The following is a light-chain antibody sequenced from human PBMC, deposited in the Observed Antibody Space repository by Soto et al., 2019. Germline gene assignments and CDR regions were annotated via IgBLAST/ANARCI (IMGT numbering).Light chain of an antibody. J-gene: IGKJ4*01. Sequence: EIVMTQSPATLSVSPGERATLSCRASQSVINDYFAWYQQKPGQAPRLLIYGVSTRATGIPARFSGSGSGTEFTLTISSLQSEDFAVYYCQQYSSWPLTFGGGTEVEIK. CDR1: QSVINDY. CDR2: GVS. V-gene: IGKV3-15*01. CDR3: QQYSSWPLT.